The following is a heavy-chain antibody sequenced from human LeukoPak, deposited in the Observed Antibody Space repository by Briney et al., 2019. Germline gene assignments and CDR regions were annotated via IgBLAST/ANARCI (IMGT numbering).Heavy chain of an antibody. V-gene: IGHV4-38-2*02. Sequence: SETLSLTCTVSGYSISSGYYWGWIRQPPGKGLEWIGSIYHSGSTYYNPSLKRRVTISLDTSKNQFSLTLSSVNAADTAVYYCARVWYSSSWPYYYYYMDVWGKGTTVTVSS. CDR1: GYSISSGYY. CDR2: IYHSGST. D-gene: IGHD6-13*01. J-gene: IGHJ6*03. CDR3: ARVWYSSSWPYYYYYMDV.